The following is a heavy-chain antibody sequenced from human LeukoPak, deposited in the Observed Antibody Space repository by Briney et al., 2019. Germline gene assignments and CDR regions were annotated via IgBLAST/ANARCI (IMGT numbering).Heavy chain of an antibody. CDR3: ARVVRWSDYFDY. V-gene: IGHV3-7*01. D-gene: IGHD4-23*01. CDR1: GFSFSSYW. Sequence: GGSLRLSCAASGFSFSSYWMSWVRQAPGKGLEWVAIIQQDGSVKYYVDSVKGRFTISRDNAKNSLYLQMNSLRVEDTAVYYCARVVRWSDYFDYWGQGTLVTVSS. CDR2: IQQDGSVK. J-gene: IGHJ4*02.